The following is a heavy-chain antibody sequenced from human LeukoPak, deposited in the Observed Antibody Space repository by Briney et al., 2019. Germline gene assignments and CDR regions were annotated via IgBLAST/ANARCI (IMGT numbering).Heavy chain of an antibody. CDR2: INHSGST. CDR3: ARGSAVAGTSFDP. D-gene: IGHD6-19*01. CDR1: GGSFSGYY. Sequence: SETLSLTCAVYGGSFSGYYWSWIRQPPGKGLEWIGEINHSGSTNYNPSLKSRVTISVDTSRNQFSLKLSSVTAADTAVYYCARGSAVAGTSFDPWGQGTLVTVSS. V-gene: IGHV4-34*01. J-gene: IGHJ5*02.